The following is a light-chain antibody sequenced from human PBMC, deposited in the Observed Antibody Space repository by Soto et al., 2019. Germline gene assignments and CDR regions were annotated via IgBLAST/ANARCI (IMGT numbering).Light chain of an antibody. CDR2: EVS. J-gene: IGLJ2*01. Sequence: QSVLTQPASVSGSPGQSITISCTGTSSDVGGYNYVSWYQHHPGKAPKLMMYEVSNRPSGISNRFSGSKSGNTASLTISGLQAEDEADYSCSSYISSNTVVFGGGTKLTVL. CDR1: SSDVGGYNY. CDR3: SSYISSNTVV. V-gene: IGLV2-14*01.